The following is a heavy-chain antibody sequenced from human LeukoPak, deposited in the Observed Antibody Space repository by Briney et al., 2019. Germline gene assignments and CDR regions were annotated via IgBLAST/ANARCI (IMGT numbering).Heavy chain of an antibody. J-gene: IGHJ4*02. Sequence: ASVKVSCKASGYTFTSYYMHWVRQAPGQGLEWMGIINPSGGSTGYAQKFQGRVTMTRDTSTSTVYMELSSLRSEDTAVYYCARNDILTGRVDYWGQGTLVTVSS. CDR1: GYTFTSYY. CDR2: INPSGGST. CDR3: ARNDILTGRVDY. D-gene: IGHD3-9*01. V-gene: IGHV1-46*01.